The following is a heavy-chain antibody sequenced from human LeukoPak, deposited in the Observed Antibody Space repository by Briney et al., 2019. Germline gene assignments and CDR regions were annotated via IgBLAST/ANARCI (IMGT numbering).Heavy chain of an antibody. CDR3: ARVWSPPYTSSWPYYFDY. V-gene: IGHV3-21*01. CDR1: GFTFNSYS. D-gene: IGHD6-13*01. Sequence: GGSLRLSCAASGFTFNSYSMNWVRQAPGKGLEWVSSISSSSSYIYYVDSVKGRFTISRDNAKNSLYLQMNSLRAEDTAVYYCARVWSPPYTSSWPYYFDYWGQGTLVTVSS. CDR2: ISSSSSYI. J-gene: IGHJ4*02.